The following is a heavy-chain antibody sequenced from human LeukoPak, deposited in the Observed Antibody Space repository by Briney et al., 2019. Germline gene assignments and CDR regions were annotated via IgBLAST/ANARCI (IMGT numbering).Heavy chain of an antibody. CDR3: ARVLSSAGPKYYFDY. CDR1: GGSISSGGYY. CDR2: IYYSGST. J-gene: IGHJ4*02. V-gene: IGHV4-31*03. D-gene: IGHD3-10*02. Sequence: SETLSLTCTVSGGSISSGGYYWSWIRQHPGKGLEWIGYIYYSGSTYYNPSLKSRVTISVDTSKNQFSLKLSSVTAADTAVYYCARVLSSAGPKYYFDYWGQGTLVTVSS.